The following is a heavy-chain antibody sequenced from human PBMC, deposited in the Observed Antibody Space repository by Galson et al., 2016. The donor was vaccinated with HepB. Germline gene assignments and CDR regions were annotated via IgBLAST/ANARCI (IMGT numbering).Heavy chain of an antibody. CDR3: ARDVSPYASPPDY. CDR2: ISSSSSYI. D-gene: IGHD2-2*01. CDR1: GFSFSDHY. V-gene: IGHV3-11*06. J-gene: IGHJ4*02. Sequence: SLRLSCAASGFSFSDHYVDWVRQAPGKGLEWVSSISSSSSYIYYADSAKGRFTISRDNAKNSVYLQMNSLRDDDTAVYYCARDVSPYASPPDYWGQGTLVTVSS.